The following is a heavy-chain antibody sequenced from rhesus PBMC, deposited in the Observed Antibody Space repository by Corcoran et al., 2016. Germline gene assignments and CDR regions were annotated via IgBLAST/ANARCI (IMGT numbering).Heavy chain of an antibody. D-gene: IGHD5-24*01. CDR2: IYGSGWGT. V-gene: IGHV4-106*01. CDR1: GGSISDDYY. Sequence: QVQLQESGPGLVKPSETLSLTCAVSGGSISDDYYWSCIRQPPGKGLEWIGYIYGSGWGTNYNPSLKNRFTISIDTSKKQVSLKLSSVTAADTAVYYCARAGQWVQGFDYWGQGVLVTVSS. CDR3: ARAGQWVQGFDY. J-gene: IGHJ4*01.